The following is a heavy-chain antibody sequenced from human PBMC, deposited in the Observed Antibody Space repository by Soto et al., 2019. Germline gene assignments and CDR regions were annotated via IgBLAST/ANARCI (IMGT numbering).Heavy chain of an antibody. V-gene: IGHV4-31*03. CDR3: ARSTTPPNIVAFDY. D-gene: IGHD5-12*01. CDR1: GGSISSGGYY. J-gene: IGHJ4*02. Sequence: QVQLQESGPGLVKPSQTLSLTCTVSGGSISSGGYYWSWIRQHPGKGLEWIGYIYYSGSTYYNPSLKSRVTTSVDASQNSFSLKLSSVTAADTAVYYCARSTTPPNIVAFDYWGQGTLVTVSS. CDR2: IYYSGST.